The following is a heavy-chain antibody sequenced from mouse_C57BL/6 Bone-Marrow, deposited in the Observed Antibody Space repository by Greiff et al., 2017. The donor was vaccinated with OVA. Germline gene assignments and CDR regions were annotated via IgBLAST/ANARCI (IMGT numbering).Heavy chain of an antibody. CDR1: GYTFTSYG. J-gene: IGHJ2*01. CDR3: ARSYGTLDY. Sequence: VKLMQSGAELARPGASVKLSCKASGYTFTSYGISWVKQRTGQGLEWIGEIYPRSGNTYYNEKFKGKATLTADKSSSTAYMELRSLTSEDSAVYFCARSYGTLDYWGQGTTLTVSS. V-gene: IGHV1-81*01. D-gene: IGHD1-1*01. CDR2: IYPRSGNT.